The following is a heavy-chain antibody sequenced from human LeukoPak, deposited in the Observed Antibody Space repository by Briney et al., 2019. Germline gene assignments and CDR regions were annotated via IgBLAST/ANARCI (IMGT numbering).Heavy chain of an antibody. CDR3: ARVGYCGGDSCYQFQGGLDA. J-gene: IGHJ5*02. V-gene: IGHV1-2*04. CDR2: INPNSGGT. D-gene: IGHD2-15*01. Sequence: GASVKVSCKASGYTFTGCYMHWVRQAPGQGLEWMGWINPNSGGTNYAQKFQGWVTMTRDTSISTDYMELSRLRSNDTAVYYCARVGYCGGDSCYQFQGGLDAWRQGTLVTV. CDR1: GYTFTGCY.